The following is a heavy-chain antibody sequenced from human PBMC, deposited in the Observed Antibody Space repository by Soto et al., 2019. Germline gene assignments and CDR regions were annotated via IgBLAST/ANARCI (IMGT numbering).Heavy chain of an antibody. CDR3: ARLLSMDRGYGMDV. D-gene: IGHD3-10*01. J-gene: IGHJ6*02. Sequence: GASVKVSCKASGYTFTGYYMHWVRQAPGQGLEWMGWINPNSGGTNYAQKFQGRVTMTRDTSISTAYMELSSVTAADTAVYYCARLLSMDRGYGMDVWGQGTTVTVSS. V-gene: IGHV1-2*02. CDR2: INPNSGGT. CDR1: GYTFTGYY.